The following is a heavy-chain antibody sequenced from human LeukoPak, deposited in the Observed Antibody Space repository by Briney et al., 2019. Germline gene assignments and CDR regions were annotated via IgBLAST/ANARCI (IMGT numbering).Heavy chain of an antibody. J-gene: IGHJ4*02. V-gene: IGHV3-21*01. D-gene: IGHD3-10*01. CDR2: ISSSSSYI. Sequence: SGGSLRLSCAASGFTFGSYSMNWVRQAPGKGLEWVSSISSSSSYIYYADSVKGRFTTSRDNAKNSLYLQMNSLRAEDTAVYYCARGIFYYGPGSYHYWGQGTLVTVSS. CDR1: GFTFGSYS. CDR3: ARGIFYYGPGSYHY.